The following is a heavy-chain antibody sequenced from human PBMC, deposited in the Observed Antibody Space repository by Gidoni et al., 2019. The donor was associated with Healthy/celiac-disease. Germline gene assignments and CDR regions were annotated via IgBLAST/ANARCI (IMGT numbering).Heavy chain of an antibody. J-gene: IGHJ4*02. CDR3: AKDRQQLLGS. D-gene: IGHD6-13*01. Sequence: QVQLAESGGCGVQPRTSLRLYCAASGFTFRSYGMHGVRQARGKGLEWVTVISYDGSNKYYSDFVKGRFTISRDNSKNTLYLQMNSLRAEDTAVYYCAKDRQQLLGSWGQGTLVTVSS. CDR1: GFTFRSYG. CDR2: ISYDGSNK. V-gene: IGHV3-30*18.